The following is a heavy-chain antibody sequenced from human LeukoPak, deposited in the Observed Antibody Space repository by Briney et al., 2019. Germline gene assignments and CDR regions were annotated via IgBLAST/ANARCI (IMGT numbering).Heavy chain of an antibody. D-gene: IGHD3-3*01. Sequence: SETLSLTCTVSGGSISSYYWSWIRQPPGKGLEWIGYIYYSGSTNYNPSLKSRVTISVDTSKNQFSLKLSSVTAADTAVYYCAILSYDFWTTIDIWGQGAMVTVSS. CDR3: AILSYDFWTTIDI. J-gene: IGHJ3*02. V-gene: IGHV4-59*12. CDR1: GGSISSYY. CDR2: IYYSGST.